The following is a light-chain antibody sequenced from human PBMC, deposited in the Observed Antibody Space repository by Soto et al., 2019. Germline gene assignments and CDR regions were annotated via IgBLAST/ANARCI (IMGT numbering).Light chain of an antibody. V-gene: IGLV2-14*01. J-gene: IGLJ1*01. CDR2: EVS. Sequence: QSALTQPASVSGSPGQSITISCTGTSSDIGGYNYVSWYQQHPGKAPKVVIYEVSNRPLGVSKRFSASKSGNTASLIISGLQADGEADYFCSSYRSTTTFGVFGTGTKLTVL. CDR1: SSDIGGYNY. CDR3: SSYRSTTTFGV.